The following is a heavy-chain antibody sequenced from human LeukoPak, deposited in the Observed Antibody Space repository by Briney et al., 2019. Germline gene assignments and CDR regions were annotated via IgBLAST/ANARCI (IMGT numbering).Heavy chain of an antibody. Sequence: SETLSLTCTVSGGSISSYFWSWIRQPAGKGLEWIGRIYSSGTTNYIPSLKSRVTMSVDTSKNQFSLKLSSVTAADTAVYYCARVQINYDSSGYYQYNWFDPWGPGTLVTVSS. CDR1: GGSISSYF. V-gene: IGHV4-4*07. CDR3: ARVQINYDSSGYYQYNWFDP. D-gene: IGHD3-22*01. J-gene: IGHJ5*02. CDR2: IYSSGTT.